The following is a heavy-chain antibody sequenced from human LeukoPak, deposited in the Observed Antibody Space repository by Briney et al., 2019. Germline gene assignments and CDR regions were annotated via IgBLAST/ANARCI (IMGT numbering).Heavy chain of an antibody. D-gene: IGHD3-3*01. CDR2: IHYSGST. J-gene: IGHJ5*02. CDR1: GSSISGGDYY. CDR3: AGAWSGVENWLGP. V-gene: IGHV4-30-4*01. Sequence: PSQTLSLTCTVSGSSISGGDYYWTWIRQAPGKGLEWIGYIHYSGSTHYNPSLKSRLTMSQDATKNQFSLKVNSVTAADTAVYFCAGAWSGVENWLGPWGQGALVTASS.